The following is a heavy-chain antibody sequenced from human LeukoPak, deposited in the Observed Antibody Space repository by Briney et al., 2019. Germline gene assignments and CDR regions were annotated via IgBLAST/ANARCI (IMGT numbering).Heavy chain of an antibody. J-gene: IGHJ4*02. CDR3: ARASRPGGDSSGYDFDQ. CDR1: GYSITSGFY. V-gene: IGHV4-38-2*02. Sequence: SETLSLTCSVSGYSITSGFYWGWIRPPPGKGLEWVGCISYGGTTYYNPSLKSRVAISLDMSKNHFSLRLSSVTAADTALYYCARASRPGGDSSGYDFDQWGQGTLVTVSS. D-gene: IGHD3-22*01. CDR2: ISYGGTT.